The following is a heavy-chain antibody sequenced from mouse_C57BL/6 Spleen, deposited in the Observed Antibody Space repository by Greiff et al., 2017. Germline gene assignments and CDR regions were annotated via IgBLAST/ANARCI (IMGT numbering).Heavy chain of an antibody. D-gene: IGHD2-10*01. CDR1: GFTFSDYG. CDR2: ISNLAYSI. J-gene: IGHJ4*01. Sequence: EVQLVESGGGLVQPGGSLKLSCAASGFTFSDYGMAWVRQAPRKGPEWVAFISNLAYSIYYADTVTGRFTISRENAKNTLYLEMSSLRSEDTAMYYCARQTLPYYAMDYWGQGTSVTVSS. CDR3: ARQTLPYYAMDY. V-gene: IGHV5-15*01.